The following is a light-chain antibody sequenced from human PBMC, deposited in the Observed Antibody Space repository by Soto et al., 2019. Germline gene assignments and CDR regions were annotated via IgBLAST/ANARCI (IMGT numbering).Light chain of an antibody. CDR3: CSHAGSYTSYV. J-gene: IGLJ1*01. Sequence: QSALTQPRSVSGSPGQSVTISCTGTSSDVGGYNYVSWYQQHPGKAPKVMIYDVSKRPSGVPDRFSGSKSGNTASLTISGLQAEDEADYYCCSHAGSYTSYVCGTGTKVTVL. V-gene: IGLV2-11*01. CDR1: SSDVGGYNY. CDR2: DVS.